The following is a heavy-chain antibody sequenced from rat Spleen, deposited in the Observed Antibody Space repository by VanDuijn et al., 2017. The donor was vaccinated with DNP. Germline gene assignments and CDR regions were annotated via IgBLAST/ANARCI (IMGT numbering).Heavy chain of an antibody. CDR2: IWAGGIT. D-gene: IGHD1-3*01. Sequence: QVQLEESGPGLMQPSETLSLTCTVSGFSLTSNGVGWVRQPLGKGLVWMGTIWAGGITSYNSAVQSRLSISRDTSKSQVFLKMNSLQTEDTAMYFCASLNYGSYGYWGQGVMVTVSS. J-gene: IGHJ2*01. V-gene: IGHV2-72*01. CDR3: ASLNYGSYGY. CDR1: GFSLTSNG.